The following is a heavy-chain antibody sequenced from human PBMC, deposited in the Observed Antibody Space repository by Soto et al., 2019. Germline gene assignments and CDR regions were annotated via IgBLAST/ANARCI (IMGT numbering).Heavy chain of an antibody. Sequence: ASVKVSCKISGYTLTELSMHWVRQAPGKGLEWMGGFDPEDGETIYAQKFQGRVTMTEDTSTDTAYMELSSLRSEDTAVYYCATYPLLPRHAFDIWGQGTMVTVSS. CDR1: GYTLTELS. CDR3: ATYPLLPRHAFDI. J-gene: IGHJ3*02. D-gene: IGHD1-26*01. CDR2: FDPEDGET. V-gene: IGHV1-24*01.